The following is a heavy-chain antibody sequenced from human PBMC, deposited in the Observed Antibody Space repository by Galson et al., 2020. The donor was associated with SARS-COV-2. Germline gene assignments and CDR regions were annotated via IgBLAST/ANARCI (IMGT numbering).Heavy chain of an antibody. J-gene: IGHJ5*02. CDR3: AREMDDSSGYWP. CDR1: GGSFRGYY. Sequence: SETLSLTCAVYGGSFRGYYWSWIRQPPGKGLEWIGEINHSGSTNYNPSLKSRVTISVDTSKNQFSLKLSSVTAADTAVYYCAREMDDSSGYWPWGQGTLVTVSS. D-gene: IGHD3-22*01. V-gene: IGHV4-34*01. CDR2: INHSGST.